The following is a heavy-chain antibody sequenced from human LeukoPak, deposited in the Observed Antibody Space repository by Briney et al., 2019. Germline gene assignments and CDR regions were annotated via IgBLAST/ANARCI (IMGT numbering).Heavy chain of an antibody. CDR3: ARGARQWLVPDFDY. Sequence: GGSLRLSCAASGFTFSSYWMSWVRQAPGKGLAWVANIKQDGSEKYYVDSVKGRFTISRDNAKNSLYLQMNSLRAEDTAVYYCARGARQWLVPDFDYWGQGTLVTVSS. D-gene: IGHD6-19*01. J-gene: IGHJ4*02. V-gene: IGHV3-7*01. CDR2: IKQDGSEK. CDR1: GFTFSSYW.